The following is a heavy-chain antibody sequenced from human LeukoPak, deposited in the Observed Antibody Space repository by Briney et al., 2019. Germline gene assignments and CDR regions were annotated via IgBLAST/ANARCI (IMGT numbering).Heavy chain of an antibody. CDR1: GFTFSSYW. Sequence: GGSLRLSCAASGFTFSSYWMSWVRQAPGKGLEWVANIKHDGSAKYYVDSVKGRFTISRDNAKNSLYLQMNSLRAEDTAVYYCAELGITRIGGVWGKGTTVTISS. CDR3: AELGITRIGGV. J-gene: IGHJ6*04. V-gene: IGHV3-7*01. D-gene: IGHD3-10*02. CDR2: IKHDGSAK.